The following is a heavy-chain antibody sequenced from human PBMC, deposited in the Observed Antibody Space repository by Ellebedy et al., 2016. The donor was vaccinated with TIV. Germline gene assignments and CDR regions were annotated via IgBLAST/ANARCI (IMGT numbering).Heavy chain of an antibody. J-gene: IGHJ4*02. CDR2: INPNSGGT. D-gene: IGHD3-10*01. V-gene: IGHV1-2*04. CDR3: ARGLIRYYYGSGENY. Sequence: AASVKVSCKASGYTFTGYYMHWVRQAPGQGLEWMGWINPNSGGTNYAQKFQGWVTMTRDTSISTAYMELSRLRSDDTAVYYCARGLIRYYYGSGENYWGQGTLVTVSS. CDR1: GYTFTGYY.